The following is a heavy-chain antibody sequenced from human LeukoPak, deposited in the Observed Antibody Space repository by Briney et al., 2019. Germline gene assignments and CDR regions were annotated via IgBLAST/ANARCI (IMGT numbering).Heavy chain of an antibody. J-gene: IGHJ4*02. D-gene: IGHD5-12*01. CDR3: TRNVGGYEPFDY. Sequence: GGSLRLSCAASGFTFSTYSMNWVRQAPGEGLEWVSSITSPVGRMYYADSLKGRITISRDNARSTLYLQMNSLRAEDTAVYYCTRNVGGYEPFDYWGQGILVTVSS. V-gene: IGHV3-21*01. CDR2: ITSPVGRM. CDR1: GFTFSTYS.